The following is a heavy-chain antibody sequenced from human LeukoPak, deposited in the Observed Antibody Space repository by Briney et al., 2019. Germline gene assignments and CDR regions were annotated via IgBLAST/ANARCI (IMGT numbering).Heavy chain of an antibody. Sequence: GGSPRLSCAASGFTFSSYAMSWVRQAPGKGLEWVSAISGSGGSTYYADSVKGRFTISRDNSKNTLYLQMNSLRAEDTAVYYCAKARGVDTAMAPDYWGQGTLVTVSS. J-gene: IGHJ4*02. D-gene: IGHD5-18*01. CDR3: AKARGVDTAMAPDY. V-gene: IGHV3-23*01. CDR1: GFTFSSYA. CDR2: ISGSGGST.